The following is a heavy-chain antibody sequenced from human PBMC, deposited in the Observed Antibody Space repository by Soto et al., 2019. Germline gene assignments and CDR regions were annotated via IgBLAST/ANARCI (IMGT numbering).Heavy chain of an antibody. V-gene: IGHV6-1*01. J-gene: IGHJ3*02. Sequence: SQTLSLTCAISGGSVSSNSAAWNWIRQSPSGGLEWLGRTYYRSKWYNDYAVSVKSRITINPDTSKNQFSLQLNSVTPEDTAVYYCARAQGYCSSTSCYAGAFDIWGQGTMVTVSS. CDR2: TYYRSKWYN. D-gene: IGHD2-2*01. CDR3: ARAQGYCSSTSCYAGAFDI. CDR1: GGSVSSNSAA.